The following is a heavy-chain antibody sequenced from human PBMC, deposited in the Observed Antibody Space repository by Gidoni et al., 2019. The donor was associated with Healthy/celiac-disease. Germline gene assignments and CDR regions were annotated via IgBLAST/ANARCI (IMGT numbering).Heavy chain of an antibody. V-gene: IGHV3-15*01. CDR2: IKSKTDGGTT. D-gene: IGHD3-22*01. J-gene: IGHJ4*02. CDR1: GFPFSNAW. CDR3: TTVVHYYDSSGPYYFDY. Sequence: EVQLVESGGGLVKPGGSLRLSCAASGFPFSNAWMSWVRQAPGKGLEWVGRIKSKTDGGTTDYAAPVKGRFTISRDDLKNTLYLQMNSLKTEDTAVYYCTTVVHYYDSSGPYYFDYWGQGTLVTVSS.